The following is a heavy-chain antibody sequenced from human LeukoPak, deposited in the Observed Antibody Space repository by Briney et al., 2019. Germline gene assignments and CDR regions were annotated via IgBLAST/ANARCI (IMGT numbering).Heavy chain of an antibody. D-gene: IGHD5-18*01. V-gene: IGHV3-23*01. Sequence: EGSLRLSCAASGFTFSSYAMSWVRQAPGKGLEWVSAISGSGGSTYYADSVKGRFTISRDNSKNTLYLQMNSLRAEDTAVYYCASLQLWSNGRDDYWGQGTLVTVSS. CDR2: ISGSGGST. CDR1: GFTFSSYA. J-gene: IGHJ4*02. CDR3: ASLQLWSNGRDDY.